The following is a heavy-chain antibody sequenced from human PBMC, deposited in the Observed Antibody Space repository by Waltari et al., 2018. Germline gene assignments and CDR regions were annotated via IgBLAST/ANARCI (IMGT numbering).Heavy chain of an antibody. CDR2: IYYSGST. Sequence: QLQLQESGPGLVKPSETLSLTCTVSGGSISSSSYYWGWIRQPPGKGLGWIGSIYYSGSTYYNPSLKSRVPISVDTSKNQFSLKLSSVTAADTAVYYCAGLPMVRGVILAGNTGFDPWGQGTLVTVSS. CDR3: AGLPMVRGVILAGNTGFDP. CDR1: GGSISSSSYY. D-gene: IGHD3-10*01. J-gene: IGHJ5*02. V-gene: IGHV4-39*07.